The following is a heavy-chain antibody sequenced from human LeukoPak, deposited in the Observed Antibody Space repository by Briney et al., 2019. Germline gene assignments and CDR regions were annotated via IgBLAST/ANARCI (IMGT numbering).Heavy chain of an antibody. CDR3: ARQSTAGYYMDVWDY. CDR2: IYYSGST. CDR1: GGSISSSSYY. V-gene: IGHV4-39*01. J-gene: IGHJ4*02. Sequence: SETLSLTCTVSGGSISSSSYYWGWIRQPPGKGLEWIGSIYYSGSTYYNPSLKSRVTISVDTSKNQFSLKMSSVTAADTAVYYCARQSTAGYYMDVWDYWGQGTLVTVSS. D-gene: IGHD3-22*01.